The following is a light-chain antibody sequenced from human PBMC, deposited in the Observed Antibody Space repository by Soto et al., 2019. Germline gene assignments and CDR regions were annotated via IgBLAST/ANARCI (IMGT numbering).Light chain of an antibody. CDR3: SSYAGSTPYV. V-gene: IGLV2-8*01. CDR1: SSDVGGYNY. Sequence: QSALTQPPSASGSPGQSVTISCTGTSSDVGGYNYVSWYQQHPGKAPKLVIFEVNKRPSGVPDRFSGSKSGNTASLTVSGLQAEDEADYYCSSYAGSTPYVFGTGTKLTVL. CDR2: EVN. J-gene: IGLJ1*01.